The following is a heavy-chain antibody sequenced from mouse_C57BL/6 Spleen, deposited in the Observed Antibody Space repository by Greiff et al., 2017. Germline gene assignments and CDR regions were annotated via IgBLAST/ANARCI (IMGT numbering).Heavy chain of an antibody. J-gene: IGHJ4*01. CDR1: GFSLTSYA. V-gene: IGHV2-9-1*01. CDR2: IWTGGGT. Sequence: VQRVESGPGLVTPSQCLSITCTVSGFSLTSYAICWVRQPPGKGLEWLGVIWTGGGTNYTSAMKTGLIISKDNTKSKVLLKMNRLQTDDTTRYYCAREELYSSYDMDYWGQGTSVTVSS. CDR3: AREELYSSYDMDY. D-gene: IGHD1-1*01.